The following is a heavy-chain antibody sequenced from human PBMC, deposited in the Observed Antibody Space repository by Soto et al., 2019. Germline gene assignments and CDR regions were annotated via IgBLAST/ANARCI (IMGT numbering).Heavy chain of an antibody. J-gene: IGHJ4*02. D-gene: IGHD2-21*02. CDR1: EFTFSSYW. V-gene: IGHV3-7*03. CDR2: IKGDGSGT. CDR3: TREDTVATLRF. Sequence: EMQLVESGGGLVQPGGSLRLSCAASEFTFSSYWMSWVRQAPGKGLEWVANIKGDGSGTYYVDSMRGRFTISRDNAKNSLYLQMNTLRAEDTAVYFCTREDTVATLRFWGQGTLVTVSS.